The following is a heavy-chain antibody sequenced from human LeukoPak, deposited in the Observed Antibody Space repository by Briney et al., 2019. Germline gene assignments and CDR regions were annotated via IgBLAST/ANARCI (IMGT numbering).Heavy chain of an antibody. J-gene: IGHJ4*02. CDR3: ARDSREISYSSSWYYFDY. Sequence: GGSLRLSCAASGFTVSSNYMSWVRQAPGKGLEWVSVIYSGGSTYYADSVKGRFTISRDNSKNTLYLQMSSLRAEDTAVYYCARDSREISYSSSWYYFDYWGQGTLVTVSS. CDR2: IYSGGST. CDR1: GFTVSSNY. D-gene: IGHD6-13*01. V-gene: IGHV3-66*01.